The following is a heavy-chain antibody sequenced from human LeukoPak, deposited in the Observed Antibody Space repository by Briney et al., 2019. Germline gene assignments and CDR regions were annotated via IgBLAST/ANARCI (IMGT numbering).Heavy chain of an antibody. CDR1: GFTFTSHA. D-gene: IGHD6-13*01. CDR2: IWYDGSNK. V-gene: IGHV3-33*08. CDR3: ARARGVGYSSSRGNWFDP. Sequence: GGSLRLSCAASGFTFTSHAMNWFRQAPGKGLEWVAVIWYDGSNKYYADSVKGRFTISRDNSKNTLYLQMNSLRAEDTAVYYCARARGVGYSSSRGNWFDPWGQGTLVTVSS. J-gene: IGHJ5*02.